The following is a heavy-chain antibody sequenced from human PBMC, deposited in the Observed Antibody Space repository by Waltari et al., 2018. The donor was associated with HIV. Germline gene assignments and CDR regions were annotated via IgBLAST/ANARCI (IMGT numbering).Heavy chain of an antibody. J-gene: IGHJ4*02. CDR2: IYTSGGT. CDR3: AREIVGATSRHDY. Sequence: QVQLQESGPGLVKPSQTLSLTCTVSGGSISSGSYYWSWIRQPAGKGLEWIGRIYTSGGTNYNPSLKSRVTISVDTSKNQCSLKLSSVTAADTAVYYCAREIVGATSRHDYWGQGTLVTVSS. CDR1: GGSISSGSYY. V-gene: IGHV4-61*02. D-gene: IGHD1-26*01.